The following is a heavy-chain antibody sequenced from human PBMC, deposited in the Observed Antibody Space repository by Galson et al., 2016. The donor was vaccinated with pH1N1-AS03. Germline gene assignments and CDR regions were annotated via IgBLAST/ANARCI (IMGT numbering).Heavy chain of an antibody. CDR3: ARGPTYATSGHYSPHFDS. CDR2: ISNSGTTV. CDR1: GFTFSNYE. V-gene: IGHV3-48*03. D-gene: IGHD3-22*01. Sequence: SLRLSCAASGFTFSNYEMNWVRQAPGKGLEWVSYISNSGTTVHYADSVKGRFTISRDNAKNSLYLQLSSLRAEDTAVYYCARGPTYATSGHYSPHFDSWGHGTPVTVSS. J-gene: IGHJ5*01.